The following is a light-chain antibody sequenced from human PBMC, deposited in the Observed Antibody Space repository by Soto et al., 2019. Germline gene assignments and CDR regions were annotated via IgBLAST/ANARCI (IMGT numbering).Light chain of an antibody. CDR2: EDE. CDR3: QVWDTSSDHYV. J-gene: IGLJ1*01. CDR1: NIGSKT. V-gene: IGLV3-21*02. Sequence: SYELTQSPSVSVAPGQTARIACGGNNIGSKTVHWYQQKPGQAPVLVVYEDENRPSGIPERFSGSKSGNTATLTISRVEAGDEADYYCQVWDTSSDHYVFGTGTKLTVL.